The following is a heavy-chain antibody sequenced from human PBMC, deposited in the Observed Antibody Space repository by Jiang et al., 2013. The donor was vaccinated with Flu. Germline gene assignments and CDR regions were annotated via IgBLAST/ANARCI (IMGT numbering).Heavy chain of an antibody. Sequence: KPTQTLTLTCTFSGFSLSTSRMRVSWIRQPPGKALEWLARIDWDDEKFYSASLKTRLTISKDTSKNQVVLTMTNMDHVDTATYYCARIGRDGYSTYFDYWGQGTPGHRLL. CDR3: ARIGRDGYSTYFDY. D-gene: IGHD5-24*01. CDR2: IDWDDEK. CDR1: GFSLSTSRMR. V-gene: IGHV2-70*04. J-gene: IGHJ4*02.